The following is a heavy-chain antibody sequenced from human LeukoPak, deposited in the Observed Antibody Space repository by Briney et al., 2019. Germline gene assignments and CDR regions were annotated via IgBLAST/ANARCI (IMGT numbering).Heavy chain of an antibody. J-gene: IGHJ5*02. CDR1: GYSFTSYW. CDR3: ARTDTAMVTGGWFDP. Sequence: GESLKISCKGSGYSFTSYWIGWVRQMPGKGLEWTGIIYPGDSDTRYSPSFQGQVTISADKSISTAYLQRSSLKASDTAMYYCARTDTAMVTGGWFDPWGQGTLVTVSS. D-gene: IGHD5-18*01. V-gene: IGHV5-51*01. CDR2: IYPGDSDT.